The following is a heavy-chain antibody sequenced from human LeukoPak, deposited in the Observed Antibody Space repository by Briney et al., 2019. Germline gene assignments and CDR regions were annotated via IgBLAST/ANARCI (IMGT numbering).Heavy chain of an antibody. Sequence: ASVKVSCKASGYTFTGYYMHWVRQAPGQGLEWMGWINPNSGGTNYAQKFQGRVTMTRDTSISTAYMELSRLRSDDTAVYYCAREYIRSDEHSYWGQGTLVTVSS. J-gene: IGHJ4*02. CDR3: AREYIRSDEHSY. V-gene: IGHV1-2*02. CDR1: GYTFTGYY. CDR2: INPNSGGT. D-gene: IGHD2-21*01.